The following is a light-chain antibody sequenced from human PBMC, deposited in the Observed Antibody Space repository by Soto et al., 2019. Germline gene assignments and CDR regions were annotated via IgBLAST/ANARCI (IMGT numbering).Light chain of an antibody. CDR2: DAS. V-gene: IGKV1-5*01. CDR3: QQCYMRWT. Sequence: DIQMTQSPSTLSGYVRDSVSITCRASQSISRFLAWYKHEPGKAPKLLIYDASTLESGVPSRFSGTGSGTEFTFSITSLKPEDFGTEYCQQCYMRWTFGPVTKVDIK. CDR1: QSISRF. J-gene: IGKJ1*01.